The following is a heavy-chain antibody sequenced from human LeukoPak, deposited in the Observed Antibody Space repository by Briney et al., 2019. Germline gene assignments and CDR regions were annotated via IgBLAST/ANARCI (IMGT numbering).Heavy chain of an antibody. V-gene: IGHV3-21*04. CDR2: ISSSSSYI. CDR1: GFTFSSYS. Sequence: GGSLRLSCAASGFTFSSYSMNWVRQAPGKGLEWVSSISSSSSYIYYADSVKGRFTISRDNAKNSLYLQMNSLRAEDMALYYCAKSRGGDILTGYFDYWGQGTLVTVSS. CDR3: AKSRGGDILTGYFDY. J-gene: IGHJ4*02. D-gene: IGHD3-9*01.